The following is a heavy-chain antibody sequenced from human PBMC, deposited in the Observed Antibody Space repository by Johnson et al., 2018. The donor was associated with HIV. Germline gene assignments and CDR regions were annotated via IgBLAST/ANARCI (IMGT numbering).Heavy chain of an antibody. J-gene: IGHJ3*01. Sequence: VQLVESGGGLVQPGGSLRLSCAASGFNVSTNYMNWVRQAPGKGLEWVSVIYSGDAGTYYADSVKGRFTISRDNSKNTLFMQMNSLRGEDTAVYYCARYCGGGCYPHYDALDLWGQGTMVTVSS. CDR1: GFNVSTNY. CDR2: IYSGDAGT. V-gene: IGHV3-66*02. CDR3: ARYCGGGCYPHYDALDL. D-gene: IGHD2-21*01.